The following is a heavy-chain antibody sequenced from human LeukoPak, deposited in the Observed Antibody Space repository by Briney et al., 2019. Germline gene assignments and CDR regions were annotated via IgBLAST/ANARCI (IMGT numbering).Heavy chain of an antibody. CDR3: ARSGSYSSPQSN. CDR2: IHYSGST. J-gene: IGHJ4*02. CDR1: GGSFSGYY. V-gene: IGHV4-59*01. Sequence: SETLSLTCAVYGGSFSGYYWSWIRQPPGKGLEWIGYIHYSGSTNYNPSLKSRVTISKDTSNNQFSLKLSSVTAADTAVYYCARSGSYSSPQSNWGQGTLVTVSS. D-gene: IGHD3-10*01.